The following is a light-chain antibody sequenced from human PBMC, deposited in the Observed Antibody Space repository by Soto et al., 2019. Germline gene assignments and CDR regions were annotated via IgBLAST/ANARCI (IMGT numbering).Light chain of an antibody. V-gene: IGKV3D-20*02. CDR1: QSVSSSF. CDR3: QHRSDWFT. J-gene: IGKJ5*01. Sequence: EIVLTQSPGTLSLSPGERATLSCRTSQSVSSSFLSWYQKKPGQAPRLLIYDASNRAAGIPGMCGGGSGGEFFALTSSIQDEDYFGHYCCQHRSDWFTFGQGTRLEI. CDR2: DAS.